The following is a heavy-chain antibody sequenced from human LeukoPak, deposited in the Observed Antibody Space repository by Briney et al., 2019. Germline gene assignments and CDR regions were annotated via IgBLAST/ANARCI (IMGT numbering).Heavy chain of an antibody. Sequence: SETLSLTCAASGGSISSGGYSWSWIRQPPGKGLEWIGYIYHSGSTYYNPSLKSRVTISVDRSKNQFSLKLSSVTAADTAVYYCARGALYSSNAFDIWGQGTMVTVSS. CDR3: ARGALYSSNAFDI. CDR1: GGSISSGGYS. J-gene: IGHJ3*02. CDR2: IYHSGST. V-gene: IGHV4-30-2*01. D-gene: IGHD5-18*01.